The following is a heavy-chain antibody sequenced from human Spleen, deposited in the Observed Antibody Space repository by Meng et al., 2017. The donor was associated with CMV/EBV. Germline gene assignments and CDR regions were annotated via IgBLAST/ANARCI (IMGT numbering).Heavy chain of an antibody. J-gene: IGHJ1*01. V-gene: IGHV3-23*01. Sequence: GESLKISCAASGFTFSSFSMNWVRQAPGKGLEWVASVSGSGVLTYYADSVKGRFTISRDNSKNTLYLQMNSLGVEDTAIYYCAKASVSVAGWGYFQHWGLGTLVTVSS. CDR3: AKASVSVAGWGYFQH. D-gene: IGHD1-26*01. CDR2: VSGSGVLT. CDR1: GFTFSSFS.